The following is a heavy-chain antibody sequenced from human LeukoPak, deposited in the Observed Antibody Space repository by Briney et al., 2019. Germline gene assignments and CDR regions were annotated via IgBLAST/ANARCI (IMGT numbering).Heavy chain of an antibody. J-gene: IGHJ4*02. CDR2: INSDETST. CDR3: ASRRSTSFDY. Sequence: GESLRPSCAASGFTFSNYWMHWVRQAPGKGLEWVSRINSDETSTNYADSVKGRFTISRDNAKNTLYLQMNSLRAEDTAVYYCASRRSTSFDYWGQGTLVTVSS. D-gene: IGHD5/OR15-5a*01. CDR1: GFTFSNYW. V-gene: IGHV3-74*01.